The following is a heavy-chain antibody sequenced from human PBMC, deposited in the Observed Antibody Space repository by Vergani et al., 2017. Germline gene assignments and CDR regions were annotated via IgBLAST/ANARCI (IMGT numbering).Heavy chain of an antibody. CDR2: ISGSGGST. V-gene: IGHV3-23*04. CDR1: GFTFSSYA. CDR3: AKGGYYYGSGSSYYGMDV. D-gene: IGHD3-10*01. J-gene: IGHJ6*02. Sequence: ELQLVESGGGLVQPGGSLRLSCAASGFTFSSYAMSWVRQAPGKGLEWVSAISGSGGSTYYADSVKGRFTISRDNSKNTLYLQMNSLRAEDTAVYYCAKGGYYYGSGSSYYGMDVWGQGTTVTVSS.